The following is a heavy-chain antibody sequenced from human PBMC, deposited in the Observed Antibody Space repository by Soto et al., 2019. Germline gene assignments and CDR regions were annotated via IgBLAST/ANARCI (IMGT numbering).Heavy chain of an antibody. V-gene: IGHV3-21*01. J-gene: IGHJ1*01. D-gene: IGHD6-13*01. Sequence: GGSLSLSCAASGFTFSSYSMNWVRQAPGKGLEWVSSISSSSSYIYYADSVKGRFTISRDNTKNSLYLQMNSLRAEDTAVYYCARDFQQLEEYFQHWGQGTLVTVSS. CDR3: ARDFQQLEEYFQH. CDR2: ISSSSSYI. CDR1: GFTFSSYS.